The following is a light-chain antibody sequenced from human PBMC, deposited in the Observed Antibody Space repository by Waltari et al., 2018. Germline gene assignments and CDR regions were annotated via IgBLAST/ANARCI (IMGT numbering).Light chain of an antibody. Sequence: DTVMTQTPLSLSVTPGQPASISCKSSQSLLSPDGKTYLYWYLQKPGQSPQLLIHEVSVRFSAVPDRFSGSGSGTHFTLKNSRVEAEAVLIYYCMQATHIPYTFGQGTKLQIK. CDR3: MQATHIPYT. CDR1: QSLLSPDGKTY. V-gene: IGKV2-29*02. J-gene: IGKJ2*01. CDR2: EVS.